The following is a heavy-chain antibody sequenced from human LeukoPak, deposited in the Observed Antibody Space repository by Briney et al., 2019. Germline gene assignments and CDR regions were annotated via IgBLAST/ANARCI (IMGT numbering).Heavy chain of an antibody. CDR1: GGSFSGYY. V-gene: IGHV4-34*01. Sequence: SETLSLTCAVYGGSFSGYYWSWIRQPPGKGLEWIGEINHSGSTNYNPSLKSRVTISVDTSKNQFSLKLSSVTAADTAVYYCARSPEEYDFWRSRIHPYYYYYGMDVWGQGTTVTVSS. CDR2: INHSGST. J-gene: IGHJ6*02. D-gene: IGHD3-3*01. CDR3: ARSPEEYDFWRSRIHPYYYYYGMDV.